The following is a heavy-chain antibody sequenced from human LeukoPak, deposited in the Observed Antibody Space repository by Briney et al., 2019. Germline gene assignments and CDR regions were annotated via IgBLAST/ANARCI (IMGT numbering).Heavy chain of an antibody. CDR1: GYTFTGYY. CDR2: INPNSGGT. V-gene: IGHV1-2*02. CDR3: ASVRIAGATTWEY. Sequence: ASVKVSCKASGYTFTGYYIHWVRQAPGQGPEWMGWINPNSGGTNYAQKFQGRVTMTRDASISTAYMELSSLTSDDTDVYYCASVRIAGATTWEYWGQGTLVTVSS. J-gene: IGHJ4*02. D-gene: IGHD1-26*01.